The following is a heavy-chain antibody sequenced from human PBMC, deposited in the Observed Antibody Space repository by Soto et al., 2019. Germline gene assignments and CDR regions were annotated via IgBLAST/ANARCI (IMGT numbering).Heavy chain of an antibody. CDR2: MSFDGNNE. D-gene: IGHD3-22*01. Sequence: QVQLVESGGGVVQPGRPLRLSCAASGFIFSNYAFHWVRQAPGKGLEWVALMSFDGNNEYYADSVKGRFTISRDNSKNTVYLQMNSLRADDTAMYYCARRSYYDTGSFDYWGQGTLVTV. V-gene: IGHV3-30*01. J-gene: IGHJ4*02. CDR1: GFIFSNYA. CDR3: ARRSYYDTGSFDY.